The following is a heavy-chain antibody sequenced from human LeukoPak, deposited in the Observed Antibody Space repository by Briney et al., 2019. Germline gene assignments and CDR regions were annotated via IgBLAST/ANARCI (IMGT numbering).Heavy chain of an antibody. CDR1: GGTFSSYA. J-gene: IGHJ4*02. CDR3: ARGGDGSGSYYSRYYFDY. Sequence: SVKVSCKASGGTFSSYAISWVRQAPGQGLEWMGRIIPILGIANYAQKFQGRVTITADKSTSTAYMELSSLRSEDTAVYYCARGGDGSGSYYSRYYFDYWGQGTLVTVSS. CDR2: IIPILGIA. D-gene: IGHD3-10*01. V-gene: IGHV1-69*04.